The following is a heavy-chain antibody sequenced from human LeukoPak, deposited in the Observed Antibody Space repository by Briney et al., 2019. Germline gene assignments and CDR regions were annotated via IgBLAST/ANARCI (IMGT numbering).Heavy chain of an antibody. Sequence: ASVKVSCKASGYTFTGYYMHWVRQAPGQGLEWMGWINPNSGGTNYAQKFQGWVTMTRDTSISTAYMELSRLRSDDTAVYYCARDRPTAMESSFYFYGMDVWGQGTTVTVSS. CDR3: ARDRPTAMESSFYFYGMDV. V-gene: IGHV1-2*04. D-gene: IGHD5-18*01. CDR1: GYTFTGYY. J-gene: IGHJ6*02. CDR2: INPNSGGT.